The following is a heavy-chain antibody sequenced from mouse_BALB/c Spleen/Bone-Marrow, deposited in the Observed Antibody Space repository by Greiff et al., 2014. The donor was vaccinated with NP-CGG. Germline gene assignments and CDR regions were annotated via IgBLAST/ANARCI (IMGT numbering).Heavy chain of an antibody. CDR3: ARSGPRRVDYAMDY. CDR1: GYAFNSYW. V-gene: IGHV1-80*01. J-gene: IGHJ4*01. CDR2: IYPGDGDT. Sequence: QVQLQQSGAELVRPGSSVKISCKASGYAFNSYWMKWVKQRPGQGLEWIGQIYPGDGDTNYNGKFKGKATLTADKSSNTAYMQLSSLTSEDSAVYFCARSGPRRVDYAMDYWGQGTSVTVSS. D-gene: IGHD2-12*01.